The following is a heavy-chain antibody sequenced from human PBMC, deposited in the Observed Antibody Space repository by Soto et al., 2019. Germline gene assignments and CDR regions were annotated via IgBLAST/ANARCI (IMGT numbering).Heavy chain of an antibody. Sequence: GGSLRLSCAASGFTVSSNYMSWVRQAPGKGLEWVSVIYSGGSTYYADSVKGRFTISRDNSKNTLYLQMNSLRAEDTAVYYCAKHEPRKYCSSTSCYEGYYYYYMDVWGKGTTVTVSS. CDR1: GFTVSSNY. D-gene: IGHD2-2*01. J-gene: IGHJ6*03. V-gene: IGHV3-53*01. CDR2: IYSGGST. CDR3: AKHEPRKYCSSTSCYEGYYYYYMDV.